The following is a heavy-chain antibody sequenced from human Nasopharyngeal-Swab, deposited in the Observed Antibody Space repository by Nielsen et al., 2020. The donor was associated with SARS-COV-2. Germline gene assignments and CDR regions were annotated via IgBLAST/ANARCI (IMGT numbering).Heavy chain of an antibody. D-gene: IGHD7-27*01. V-gene: IGHV4-31*02. CDR3: AREERPLGNWFDP. J-gene: IGHJ5*02. Sequence: WIRQPPGKGLEWIGYIYYGGSTYYNPSLKSRVTISVDTSKNQFSLKLSSVTAADTAVYYCAREERPLGNWFDPWGQGTLVTVSS. CDR2: IYYGGST.